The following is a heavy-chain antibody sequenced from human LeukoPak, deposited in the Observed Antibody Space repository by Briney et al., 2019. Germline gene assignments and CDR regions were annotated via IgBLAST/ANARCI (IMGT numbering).Heavy chain of an antibody. D-gene: IGHD6-6*01. J-gene: IGHJ4*02. CDR3: ARDITSIAARSLDY. CDR1: GFTFSSYS. V-gene: IGHV3-21*01. CDR2: ISSSSSYI. Sequence: PGGSLRLSCAASGFTFSSYSMNWVRQAPGKGLEWVSSISSSSSYIYYADSVKGRFTISRDNAKNSLYLQMNSLRAEDTAVYYCARDITSIAARSLDYWGQGTLVTVSS.